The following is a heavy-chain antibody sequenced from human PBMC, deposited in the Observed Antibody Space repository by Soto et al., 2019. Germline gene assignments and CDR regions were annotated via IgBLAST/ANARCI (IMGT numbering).Heavy chain of an antibody. Sequence: GGSLRLSCAASGFTFKESAMNWVRQAPGRGLEWVASISDTGASTWYAESVRGRLSISRDNSKNILYLQMNSLRGEDTAVYSCAKGRGSGWAWYFDNWGQGTLVTVSS. CDR3: AKGRGSGWAWYFDN. V-gene: IGHV3-23*01. CDR2: ISDTGAST. D-gene: IGHD6-19*01. J-gene: IGHJ4*02. CDR1: GFTFKESA.